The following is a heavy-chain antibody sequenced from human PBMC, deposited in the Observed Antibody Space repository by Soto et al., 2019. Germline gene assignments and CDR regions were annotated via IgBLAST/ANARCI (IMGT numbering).Heavy chain of an antibody. Sequence: SETLSLTCAVYGGSFSGYYWSWIRQPPGKGLEWIGEINHSGSTNYNPSLKSRVTISVDTSKNQFSLKLSSVTAADTAVYYCASLVGIIQYNWFDPWGPGTLVTLSS. V-gene: IGHV4-34*01. CDR3: ASLVGIIQYNWFDP. D-gene: IGHD4-4*01. CDR2: INHSGST. CDR1: GGSFSGYY. J-gene: IGHJ5*02.